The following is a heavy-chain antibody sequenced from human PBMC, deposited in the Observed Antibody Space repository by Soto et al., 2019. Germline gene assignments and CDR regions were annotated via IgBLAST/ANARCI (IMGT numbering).Heavy chain of an antibody. CDR1: GYTLTELS. CDR2: FDPEDGET. Sequence: KSSFKVSGYTLTELSVHWVRQTPGKGLEWMGGFDPEDGETIYAQKFQGRVTMTEDTSTDTAYMELSSLRSEDTAVYYCATDVTYYYDSSGYYHPFLFDYWGQGALVTVSS. V-gene: IGHV1-24*01. D-gene: IGHD3-22*01. CDR3: ATDVTYYYDSSGYYHPFLFDY. J-gene: IGHJ4*02.